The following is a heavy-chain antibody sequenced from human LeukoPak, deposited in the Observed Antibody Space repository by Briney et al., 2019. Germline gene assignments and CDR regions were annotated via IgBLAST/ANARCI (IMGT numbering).Heavy chain of an antibody. CDR3: ARDRAAPDFWSGYYRPHYYGMDV. Sequence: GRSLRLSCAASGFTFSSYAMHWVRQAPGKGLEWVAVISYDGSNKYYADSVNGRFTISRDNSKNTLYLQMNSLRAEDTTVYYCARDRAAPDFWSGYYRPHYYGMDVWGQGTTVTVPS. CDR1: GFTFSSYA. J-gene: IGHJ6*02. V-gene: IGHV3-30-3*01. CDR2: ISYDGSNK. D-gene: IGHD3-3*01.